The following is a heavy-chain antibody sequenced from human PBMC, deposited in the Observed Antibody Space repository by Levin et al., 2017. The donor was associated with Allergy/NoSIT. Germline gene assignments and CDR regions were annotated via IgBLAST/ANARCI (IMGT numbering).Heavy chain of an antibody. Sequence: SETLSLTCTVSGGSISSGDYYWSWIRQPPGKGLEWIGYIYYSGSTYYNPSLKSRVTISVDTSKNQFSLKLSSVTAADTAVYYCARVNGYDFGYYYYYYMDGWGKGTTVTVSS. CDR3: ARVNGYDFGYYYYYYMDG. J-gene: IGHJ6*03. V-gene: IGHV4-30-4*01. CDR2: IYYSGST. CDR1: GGSISSGDYY. D-gene: IGHD5-12*01.